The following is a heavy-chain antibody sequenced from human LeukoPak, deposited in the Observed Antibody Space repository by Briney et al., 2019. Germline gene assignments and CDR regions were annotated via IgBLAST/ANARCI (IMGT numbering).Heavy chain of an antibody. CDR2: AYYTGDT. J-gene: IGHJ4*02. Sequence: PSETLSLNCTVSVGSSRTFYWAWHRPPPGKGPEGVWFAYYTGDTNGNPSLKTGVTISLDTSENPFSLKLNHVTAADTAVYYCARRKTGIPGEAFDYWGQGALVTVSS. D-gene: IGHD1-1*01. V-gene: IGHV4-59*01. CDR1: VGSSRTFY. CDR3: ARRKTGIPGEAFDY.